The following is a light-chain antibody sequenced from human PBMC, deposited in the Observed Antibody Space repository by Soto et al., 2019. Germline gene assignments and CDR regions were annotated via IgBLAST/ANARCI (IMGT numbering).Light chain of an antibody. CDR2: DAS. CDR3: QQYNNWPQLT. J-gene: IGKJ4*01. CDR1: QSVSSS. V-gene: IGKV3-15*01. Sequence: EIVRTQSPATLSVSPGERATLSCRAIQSVSSSLAWYQQIPGQAPRLLIYDASTRATGIPARFGGSGSGTEFTLTISSLQSEDFAVYYCQQYNNWPQLTFGGGTNVELK.